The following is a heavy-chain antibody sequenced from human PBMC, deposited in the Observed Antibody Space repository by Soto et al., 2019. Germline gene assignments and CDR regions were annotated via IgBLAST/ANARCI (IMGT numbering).Heavy chain of an antibody. Sequence: GGSLRLSCAASGFTFSSYAMHWVRQAPGKGLEWVAVISYDGSNKYYADSVKGRFTISRDNSKNTLYLQMNSLRAEDTAVYYCARDSEIDGIGWSRFDYWGQGTLVTVSS. CDR2: ISYDGSNK. CDR1: GFTFSSYA. CDR3: ARDSEIDGIGWSRFDY. J-gene: IGHJ4*02. D-gene: IGHD6-19*01. V-gene: IGHV3-30-3*01.